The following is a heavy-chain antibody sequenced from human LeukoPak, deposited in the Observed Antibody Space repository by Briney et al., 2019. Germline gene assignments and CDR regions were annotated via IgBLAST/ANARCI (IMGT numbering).Heavy chain of an antibody. V-gene: IGHV4-59*08. CDR2: IYYSGST. Sequence: SETLSLTCTVSGGSFSSYYWSWIRQPPGKGLEWIGYIYYSGSTNYNPSLKSRVTISVDTSKNQFSLKLSSVTAADTAVYYCARQKTSYYYDSSGYYPYYFDHWGQGTLVTVSS. D-gene: IGHD3-22*01. J-gene: IGHJ4*02. CDR1: GGSFSSYY. CDR3: ARQKTSYYYDSSGYYPYYFDH.